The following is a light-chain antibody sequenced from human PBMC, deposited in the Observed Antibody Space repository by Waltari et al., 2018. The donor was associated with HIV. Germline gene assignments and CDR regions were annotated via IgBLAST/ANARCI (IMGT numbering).Light chain of an antibody. J-gene: IGLJ3*02. CDR2: ATN. V-gene: IGLV8-61*01. Sequence: QTVVTQEPSLSVSPGGTITLTCGLNSGSVSTSYYPSWYQQTPGQAPRTRVYATNTRSSGVPDRFSGTILGNKAALTITGAQADDDSAFYCVLYMGSGIPMFGGGTKLTVL. CDR3: VLYMGSGIPM. CDR1: SGSVSTSYY.